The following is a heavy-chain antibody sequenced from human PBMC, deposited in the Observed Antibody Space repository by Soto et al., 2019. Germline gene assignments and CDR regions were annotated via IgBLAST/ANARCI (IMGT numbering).Heavy chain of an antibody. CDR3: ASGLGSSRS. CDR2: ISSSGSTI. Sequence: EGSLRLSCVASGFTFSSYTMNWVRQTPGRRLEWVAYISSSGSTIYYAESVKGRFTVSRDNAKSSLYLQMDGLRDEDTAVYYCASGLGSSRSWGQGSRVTVSS. V-gene: IGHV3-48*02. CDR1: GFTFSSYT. D-gene: IGHD3-10*01. J-gene: IGHJ1*01.